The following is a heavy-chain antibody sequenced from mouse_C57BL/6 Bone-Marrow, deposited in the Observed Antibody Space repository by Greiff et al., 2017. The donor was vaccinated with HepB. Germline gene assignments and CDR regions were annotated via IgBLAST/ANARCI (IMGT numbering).Heavy chain of an antibody. CDR1: GYTFTSYW. CDR2: INPRNGGT. J-gene: IGHJ2*01. CDR3: AREGYDYDGDYFDY. Sequence: QVQLQQPGTELVKPGASVKLSCKASGYTFTSYWMHWVKQRPGQGLEWIGNINPRNGGTNYNEKFKSKATLTVDKSSSTAYMQLSSLTSEDSAVYYCAREGYDYDGDYFDYWGQGTTLTVSS. D-gene: IGHD2-4*01. V-gene: IGHV1-53*01.